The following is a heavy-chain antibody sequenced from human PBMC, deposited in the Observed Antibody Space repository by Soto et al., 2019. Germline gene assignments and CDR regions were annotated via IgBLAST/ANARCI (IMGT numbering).Heavy chain of an antibody. Sequence: ASVKVSCKASGYTFTSYYINWVRQATGQGLEWMGWMNPNSGNTGYAQKFQGRVTMTRNTSISTAYMELSSLRSEGTAVYYCARADIVATVVDYWGQGTLVTVSS. J-gene: IGHJ4*02. CDR2: MNPNSGNT. V-gene: IGHV1-8*01. CDR1: GYTFTSYY. CDR3: ARADIVATVVDY. D-gene: IGHD5-12*01.